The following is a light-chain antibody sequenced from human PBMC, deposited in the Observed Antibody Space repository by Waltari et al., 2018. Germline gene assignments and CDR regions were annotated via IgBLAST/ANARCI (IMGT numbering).Light chain of an antibody. CDR1: SSDVGYYKY. V-gene: IGLV2-14*03. J-gene: IGLJ2*01. CDR2: DVS. CDR3: SSYTTISTVV. Sequence: QSALTQPASVSGSPGQSITISCTGTSSDVGYYKYVSWYQQHPGKAPKLMIYDVSDRPSGVSNRFSGSKSGNTASLTISGLQAEDEADYYCSSYTTISTVVFGGGTKLTVL.